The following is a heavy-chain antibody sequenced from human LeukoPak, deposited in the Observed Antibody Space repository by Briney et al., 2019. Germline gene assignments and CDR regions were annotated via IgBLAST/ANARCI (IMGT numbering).Heavy chain of an antibody. V-gene: IGHV4-4*07. Sequence: PSETLSLTCSVSGGSISSYYWNWIRQPAGKGLEWIGRIYTSGTTNYNPSLKSRVTMSVDTSKNQFSLNLNSVTAADTAVYYCARTSPRAATFDYWGQGTLVTVSS. D-gene: IGHD2-15*01. J-gene: IGHJ4*02. CDR3: ARTSPRAATFDY. CDR1: GGSISSYY. CDR2: IYTSGTT.